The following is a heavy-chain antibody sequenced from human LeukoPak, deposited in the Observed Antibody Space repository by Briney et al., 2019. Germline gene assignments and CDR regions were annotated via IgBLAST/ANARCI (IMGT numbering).Heavy chain of an antibody. D-gene: IGHD4-23*01. Sequence: SETLSLTCTVSGYSISSGYYWSWIRQPPGKGLEWIGYIHNSGSSNYNPSLKSRVTISVDTSKSQFSLKLSSVTAADTAVYYCARTSVITLFDYWGQGTLVTVSS. CDR2: IHNSGSS. V-gene: IGHV4-61*01. J-gene: IGHJ4*02. CDR1: GYSISSGYY. CDR3: ARTSVITLFDY.